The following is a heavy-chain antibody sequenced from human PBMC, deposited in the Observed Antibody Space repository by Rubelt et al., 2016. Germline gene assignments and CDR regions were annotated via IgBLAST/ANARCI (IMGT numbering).Heavy chain of an antibody. CDR3: ARVSGWYRAPGQDFDY. CDR2: INHVGST. CDR1: GGSFSGYY. D-gene: IGHD6-19*01. J-gene: IGHJ4*02. Sequence: QVQLQQWGAGLLKPSETLSLTCAVYGGSFSGYYWSWIRQPPGKGLEWIGEINHVGSTNYNPSLKSRVTISVDTSKNQCSLKLSSVTAADTAGYYCARVSGWYRAPGQDFDYWGQGTLVTVSS. V-gene: IGHV4-34*01.